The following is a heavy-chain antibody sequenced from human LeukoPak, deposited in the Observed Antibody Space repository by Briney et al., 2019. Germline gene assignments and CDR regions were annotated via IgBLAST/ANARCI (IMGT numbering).Heavy chain of an antibody. CDR1: GFTFSSYA. CDR3: AKDRVWGDFRSGYYTSYYYYYYMDV. D-gene: IGHD3-3*01. Sequence: GGSLRLSCAASGFTFSSYAMSWVRQAPGKGLEWVSAISGSGGSTYYADSVKGRFTISRDNSKNTLYLQMNSLRAEDTAVYYCAKDRVWGDFRSGYYTSYYYYYYMDVWGKGTTVTVSS. J-gene: IGHJ6*03. V-gene: IGHV3-23*01. CDR2: ISGSGGST.